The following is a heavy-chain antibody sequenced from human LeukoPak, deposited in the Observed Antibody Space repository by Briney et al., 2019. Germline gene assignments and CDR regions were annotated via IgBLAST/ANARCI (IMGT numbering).Heavy chain of an antibody. Sequence: PGGSLRLSCAASGFTVSSNYMSWVRQAPGKGLEWVSYISSSGSTIYYADSVKGRFTISRDNAKNSLYLQMNSLRAEDTAVHYCAELGITMIGGVWGKGTTVTISS. D-gene: IGHD3-10*02. CDR1: GFTVSSNY. J-gene: IGHJ6*04. V-gene: IGHV3-11*04. CDR3: AELGITMIGGV. CDR2: ISSSGSTI.